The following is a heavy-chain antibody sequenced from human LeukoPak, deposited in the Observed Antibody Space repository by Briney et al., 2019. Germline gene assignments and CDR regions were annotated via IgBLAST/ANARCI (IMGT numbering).Heavy chain of an antibody. J-gene: IGHJ5*02. Sequence: ASVTVTCKASGYTFTSYDINWVRQAPGQGLDRMGCTNPNSGNTAYAQKFQGRVTMPRNTSISTAYMGLSSLRSEDTAVYYCARGLHKYYDILTGYRTTNWFDPWGQGTLVTVSS. D-gene: IGHD3-9*01. V-gene: IGHV1-8*01. CDR3: ARGLHKYYDILTGYRTTNWFDP. CDR2: TNPNSGNT. CDR1: GYTFTSYD.